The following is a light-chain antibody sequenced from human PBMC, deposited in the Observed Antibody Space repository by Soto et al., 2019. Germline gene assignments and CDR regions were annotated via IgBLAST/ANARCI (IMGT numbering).Light chain of an antibody. J-gene: IGKJ5*01. CDR2: GAS. CDR1: QSVRSD. Sequence: EVVMTQSPATLSVSPGERATLSCWASQSVRSDLAWYQQKPGQTPRLLIYGASTRAPGIPARFSGSGSGTEFTLTISSLHSEDFAVYYCQQYNNWPPITFGQGTRLEI. V-gene: IGKV3-15*01. CDR3: QQYNNWPPIT.